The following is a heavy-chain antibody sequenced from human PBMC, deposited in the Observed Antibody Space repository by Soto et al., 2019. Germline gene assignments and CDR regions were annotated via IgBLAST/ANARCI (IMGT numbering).Heavy chain of an antibody. CDR3: ASEGSGSDTGY. J-gene: IGHJ4*02. D-gene: IGHD6-19*01. V-gene: IGHV3-7*01. Sequence: EVQLVESGGGLVQPGGSLRLSCAASGFTFSSYWMSWVRQAPGKGLEWVANIKQDGSEKYYVDSVKGRFTISRDNANHSLYLYRTSFRAEDMAVSYGASEGSGSDTGYWGQRTLVTVSS. CDR1: GFTFSSYW. CDR2: IKQDGSEK.